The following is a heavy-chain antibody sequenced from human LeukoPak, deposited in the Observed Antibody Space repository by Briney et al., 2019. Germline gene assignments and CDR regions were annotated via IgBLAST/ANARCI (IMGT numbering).Heavy chain of an antibody. CDR3: ARGGVAAKYYFDS. J-gene: IGHJ4*02. Sequence: SETLSLTCTVSGGSISPLYWSWIRQPPGKGLEFIGYIYYSGTTNYNPSLKSRVTLSVDTSKDQFSLKLSSVTAADTAVYYCARGGVAAKYYFDSWGQGTLVTVSS. V-gene: IGHV4-59*11. D-gene: IGHD3-10*01. CDR1: GGSISPLY. CDR2: IYYSGTT.